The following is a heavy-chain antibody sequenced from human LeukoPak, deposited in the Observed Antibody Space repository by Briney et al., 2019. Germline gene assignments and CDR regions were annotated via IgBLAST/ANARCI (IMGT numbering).Heavy chain of an antibody. CDR1: GYSFTSYW. J-gene: IGHJ4*02. CDR2: IYPGDSDT. D-gene: IGHD3-22*01. V-gene: IGHV5-51*01. CDR3: ARPDYYDSSGYYYEGDY. Sequence: GESLKISCKGSGYSFTSYWIGWVRQMPGKGLEWMGIIYPGDSDTRYSPSFQGQVAISADKSISTAYLQWSSLKASDTAMYYCARPDYYDSSGYYYEGDYWGQGTLVTVSS.